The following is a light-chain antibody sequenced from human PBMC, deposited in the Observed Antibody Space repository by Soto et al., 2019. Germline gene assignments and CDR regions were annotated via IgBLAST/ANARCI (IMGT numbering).Light chain of an antibody. CDR3: QQNYSTPYT. J-gene: IGKJ2*01. CDR2: GAS. CDR1: QSVLYSSKNKNY. V-gene: IGKV4-1*01. Sequence: DIVMTQSPDSLAVSLGERATINCKSGQSVLYSSKNKNYLAWYQQKAGQPPKLLIFGASTRESGVPDRFSGSGSGTDFTLTISSLQAEDVAVYYCQQNYSTPYTFGQGTKLEIK.